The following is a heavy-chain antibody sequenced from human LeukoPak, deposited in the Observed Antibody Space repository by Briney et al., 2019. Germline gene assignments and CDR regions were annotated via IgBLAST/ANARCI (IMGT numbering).Heavy chain of an antibody. CDR2: IYSGAST. V-gene: IGHV3-53*01. Sequence: GGSLRLSCAASGFTVSSNYMSWVRQAPGKGLEWVSVIYSGASTYYADSVKGRFTISRDNSKNTLYLQMNSLRAEDTAVYYCARGSRESDYDYFDYWGQGTLVTVSS. CDR3: ARGSRESDYDYFDY. CDR1: GFTVSSNY. D-gene: IGHD4-17*01. J-gene: IGHJ4*02.